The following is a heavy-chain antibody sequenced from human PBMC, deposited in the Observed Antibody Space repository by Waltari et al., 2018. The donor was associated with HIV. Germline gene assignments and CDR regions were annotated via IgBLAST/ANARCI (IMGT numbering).Heavy chain of an antibody. CDR3: ARGPHSYYGMDV. V-gene: IGHV4-59*01. J-gene: IGHJ6*02. Sequence: QVQLQESGPGLVKPSETLSLTCTVSGGSISSYYWSWIRQPPGKGLDWIGYIYYSGSTNYNPSLKSRVTISVDTSKNQFSLKLSSVTAADTAVYYCARGPHSYYGMDVWGQGTTVTVSS. CDR1: GGSISSYY. CDR2: IYYSGST.